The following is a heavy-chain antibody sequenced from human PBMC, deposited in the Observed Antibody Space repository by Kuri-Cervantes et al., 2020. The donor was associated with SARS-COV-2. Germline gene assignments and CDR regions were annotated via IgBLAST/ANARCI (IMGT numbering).Heavy chain of an antibody. J-gene: IGHJ3*02. CDR3: AKDGDSSGYYADAFDI. V-gene: IGHV3-23*01. Sequence: LSLTCAASGFTFSSYAMSWVRQAPGKGLEWVSAISGSGGSTYYADSVKGRFTISRDNSRNTLYLQMNSLRAEDTAVYYCAKDGDSSGYYADAFDIWGQGTMVTVSS. CDR2: ISGSGGST. CDR1: GFTFSSYA. D-gene: IGHD3-22*01.